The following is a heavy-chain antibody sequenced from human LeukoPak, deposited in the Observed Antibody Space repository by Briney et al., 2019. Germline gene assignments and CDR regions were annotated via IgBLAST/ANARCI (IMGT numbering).Heavy chain of an antibody. J-gene: IGHJ6*02. Sequence: ASVKVSCKASGGTFSSYAISWVRQAPGQGLEWMGRIIPILGIANYAQKFQGRVTITADKSTSTAYMELSSLRSEDTAVYYCARVHYDFWSGIHYYYYGMDVWGQGTTVTVSS. CDR2: IIPILGIA. D-gene: IGHD3-3*01. CDR1: GGTFSSYA. V-gene: IGHV1-69*04. CDR3: ARVHYDFWSGIHYYYYGMDV.